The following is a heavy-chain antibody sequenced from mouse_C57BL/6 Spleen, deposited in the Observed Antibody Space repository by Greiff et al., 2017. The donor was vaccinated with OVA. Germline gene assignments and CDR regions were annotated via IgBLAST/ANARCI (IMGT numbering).Heavy chain of an antibody. CDR2: IDPETGGT. D-gene: IGHD2-5*01. CDR1: GYTFTDYE. Sequence: VKLVESGAELVRPGASVTLSCKASGYTFTDYEMHWVKQTPVHGLEWIGAIDPETGGTAYNQKFKGKAILTADKSSSTAYMELRSLTSEDSAVYYCTIYYSNYSWFAYWGQGTLVTVSA. J-gene: IGHJ3*01. CDR3: TIYYSNYSWFAY. V-gene: IGHV1-15*01.